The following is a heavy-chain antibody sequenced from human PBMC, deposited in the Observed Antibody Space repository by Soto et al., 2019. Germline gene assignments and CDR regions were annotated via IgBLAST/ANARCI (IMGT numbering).Heavy chain of an antibody. D-gene: IGHD3-10*01. CDR2: ISYDGSNK. Sequence: LRLSCAASGFTFSSYGMHWVRQAPGKGLEWVAVISYDGSNKYYADSVKGRFTISRDNSKNTLYLQMNSLRAEDTAVYYCAKDPGGSGSYGSYYYYYGMDVWGQGTTVTVSS. V-gene: IGHV3-30*18. CDR3: AKDPGGSGSYGSYYYYYGMDV. J-gene: IGHJ6*02. CDR1: GFTFSSYG.